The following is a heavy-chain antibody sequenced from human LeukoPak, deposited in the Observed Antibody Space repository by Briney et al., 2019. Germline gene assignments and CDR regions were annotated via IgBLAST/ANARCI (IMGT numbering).Heavy chain of an antibody. CDR3: ARGSRDYYFDY. CDR1: GGSISSGGYY. J-gene: IGHJ4*02. CDR2: IYYSGRT. D-gene: IGHD2-21*02. V-gene: IGHV4-31*03. Sequence: PSQTLSLTCTVSGGSISSGGYYWSWIRQPPGKGLEWIGHIYYSGRTYYNPSHKSRATISVDTSKNQFSLKLSSVTAADTAVYYCARGSRDYYFDYWGEGTLVTVSS.